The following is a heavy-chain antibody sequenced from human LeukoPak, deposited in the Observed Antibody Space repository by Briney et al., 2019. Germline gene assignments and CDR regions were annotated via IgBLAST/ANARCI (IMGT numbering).Heavy chain of an antibody. Sequence: ASVKVSCKTSGYTFTGYYVNWVRQAPGQGLEWMGWINPNSGGTNYAQKFQGRVTMTRDTSISTAYMELSRLRSDDTAVYYCARAGSGRSPDWFDPWGQGTLVTVSS. CDR2: INPNSGGT. J-gene: IGHJ5*02. CDR1: GYTFTGYY. D-gene: IGHD1-26*01. V-gene: IGHV1-2*02. CDR3: ARAGSGRSPDWFDP.